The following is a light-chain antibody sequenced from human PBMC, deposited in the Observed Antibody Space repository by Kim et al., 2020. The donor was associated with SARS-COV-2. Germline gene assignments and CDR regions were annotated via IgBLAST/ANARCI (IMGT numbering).Light chain of an antibody. Sequence: SPGERATPSCRASQSVNNNLAWYQQKPGQAPRLLIYGASTRATGIPARFSGSGSGAEFTLTISSLQSEDFALYYCQQYDNWPPWTFGQGTKVDIK. CDR2: GAS. CDR1: QSVNNN. CDR3: QQYDNWPPWT. J-gene: IGKJ1*01. V-gene: IGKV3-15*01.